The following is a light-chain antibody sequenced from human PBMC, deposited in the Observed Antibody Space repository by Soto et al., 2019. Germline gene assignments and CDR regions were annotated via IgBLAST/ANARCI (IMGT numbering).Light chain of an antibody. CDR3: SPRTTSNPDV. J-gene: IGLJ1*01. V-gene: IGLV2-14*01. CDR2: EVS. Sequence: QSALTQPASVSGSPGQSITISCTGTSSDIGAYNSVSWYQQHPGKAPKLMIYEVSNRPSGVSNRFSASKSGNTASLTISGLQAEDEADYYCSPRTTSNPDVFGTGTKVTVL. CDR1: SSDIGAYNS.